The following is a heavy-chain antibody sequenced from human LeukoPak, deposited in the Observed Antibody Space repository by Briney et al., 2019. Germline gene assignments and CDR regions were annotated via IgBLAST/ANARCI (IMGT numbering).Heavy chain of an antibody. D-gene: IGHD6-13*01. CDR3: ARDGYSSSWYLSLGFDY. CDR2: ISGSGGST. Sequence: PGGSLRLSCAASGFTFSSYAMSWVRQAPGKGLEWVSAISGSGGSTYYADSVKGRFTISRDNSKNTLYLQMNSLRDEDTAVYYCARDGYSSSWYLSLGFDYWGQGTLVTVSS. CDR1: GFTFSSYA. J-gene: IGHJ4*02. V-gene: IGHV3-23*01.